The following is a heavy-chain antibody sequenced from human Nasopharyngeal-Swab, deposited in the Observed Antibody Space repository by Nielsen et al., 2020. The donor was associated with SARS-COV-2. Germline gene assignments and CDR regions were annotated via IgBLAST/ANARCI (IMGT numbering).Heavy chain of an antibody. CDR3: AKLDIGGWLGSTTGYFDY. CDR2: IGGSGRST. Sequence: GESLKISCAASGFPFSSYALSWVRQAPGKGLEWVSAIGGSGRSTYYADSVKGRFTISRDNSKNTLYLQMNSLRAEDTAVYFCAKLDIGGWLGSTTGYFDYWGQGTLVTVSS. J-gene: IGHJ4*02. D-gene: IGHD2/OR15-2a*01. V-gene: IGHV3-23*01. CDR1: GFPFSSYA.